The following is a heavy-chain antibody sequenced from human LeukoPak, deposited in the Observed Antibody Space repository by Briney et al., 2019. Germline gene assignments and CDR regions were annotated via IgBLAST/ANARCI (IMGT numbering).Heavy chain of an antibody. J-gene: IGHJ5*02. CDR1: GDSVSSNSAA. CDR3: ARGGSGSYLPAYNWFDP. CDR2: TYYRSKWYN. V-gene: IGHV6-1*01. Sequence: KPSQTLSLTCAISGDSVSSNSAAWNWIRQSPSRGLEWLGRTYYRSKWYNDYAVSVKSRITIKPDTSKNQFSLQLNSVTPEDTAVYYCARGGSGSYLPAYNWFDPWGQGTLVTVSS. D-gene: IGHD1-26*01.